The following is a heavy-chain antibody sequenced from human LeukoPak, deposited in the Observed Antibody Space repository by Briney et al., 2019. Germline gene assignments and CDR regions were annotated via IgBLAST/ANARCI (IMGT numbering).Heavy chain of an antibody. V-gene: IGHV3-23*01. CDR2: IDGGGGST. J-gene: IGHJ4*02. CDR1: GFAFSSYA. CDR3: ARDHQVSYFDY. Sequence: GGSLRLSCTASGFAFSSYAMSWVRQAPGVGLEWVSAIDGGGGSTWHADSVKGRFTISRDNSKNTLYLQMNSLRADDTAVYYCARDHQVSYFDYWGQGTLVTVSS. D-gene: IGHD6-6*01.